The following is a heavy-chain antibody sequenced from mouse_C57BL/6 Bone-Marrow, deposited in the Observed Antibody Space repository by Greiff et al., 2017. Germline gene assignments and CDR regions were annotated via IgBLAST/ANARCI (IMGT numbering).Heavy chain of an antibody. D-gene: IGHD1-1*01. CDR1: GYTFTSYW. V-gene: IGHV1-69*01. J-gene: IGHJ4*01. CDR3: AREGFITTMDY. CDR2: IDPSDSYT. Sequence: QVQLQQPGAELVMPGASVKLSCKASGYTFTSYWMHWVKQRPGKGLEWIGEIDPSDSYTNYNQKLKGKSTLTVDKSSFTAYMQRSILTYEDSAVYYCAREGFITTMDYWGQGTSGTVSS.